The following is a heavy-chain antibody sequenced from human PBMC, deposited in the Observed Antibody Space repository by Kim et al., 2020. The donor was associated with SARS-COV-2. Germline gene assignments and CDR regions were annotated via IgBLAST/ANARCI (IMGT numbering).Heavy chain of an antibody. D-gene: IGHD6-19*01. CDR1: GFTFSSYW. Sequence: GGSLRLSCAAPGFTFSSYWMSWVRQAPGKGLEWVANIKQDGSEKYYVDSVKGRFTISRDNAKNSLYLQMNSLRAEDTAVYYCARDFIAVAANGGTNWFDP. V-gene: IGHV3-7*01. CDR3: ARDFIAVAANGGTNWFDP. J-gene: IGHJ5*02. CDR2: IKQDGSEK.